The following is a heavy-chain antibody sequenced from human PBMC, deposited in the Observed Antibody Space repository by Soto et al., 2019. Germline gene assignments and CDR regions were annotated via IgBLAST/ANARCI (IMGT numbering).Heavy chain of an antibody. CDR1: GGSFSGYY. CDR2: INHSGST. V-gene: IGHV4-34*01. CDR3: QQEGPSYYYMDV. Sequence: SETLSLTCAVYGGSFSGYYWSWIRQPPGKGLEWIGEINHSGSTNYNPSLKSRVTISVDTSKNQFSLKLSSVTAADTAVYYCQQEGPSYYYMDVWGKGTTVTVSS. J-gene: IGHJ6*03. D-gene: IGHD6-13*01.